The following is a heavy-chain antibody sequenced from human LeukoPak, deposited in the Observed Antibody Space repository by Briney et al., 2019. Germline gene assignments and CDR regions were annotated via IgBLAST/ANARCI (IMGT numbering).Heavy chain of an antibody. CDR2: ISDSGGST. J-gene: IGHJ5*02. CDR3: AKGPYDFWSGYYSMGHWFDP. D-gene: IGHD3-3*01. V-gene: IGHV3-23*01. CDR1: GFTFSNYG. Sequence: GGSLRLSCAASGFTFSNYGMTWVRQAPGKGLEWVSGISDSGGSTKHAVSVKGRFTISRDNSKDTLYLQMNSLRAEDTAVYYCAKGPYDFWSGYYSMGHWFDPWGQGTLVTVSS.